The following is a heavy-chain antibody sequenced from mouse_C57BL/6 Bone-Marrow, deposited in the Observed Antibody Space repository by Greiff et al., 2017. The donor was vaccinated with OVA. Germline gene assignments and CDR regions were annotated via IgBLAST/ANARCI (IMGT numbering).Heavy chain of an antibody. CDR1: GYTFTNSW. D-gene: IGHD3-3*01. CDR2: IYPGGGYT. V-gene: IGHV1-63*01. CDR3: ARGGWAYSFDY. J-gene: IGHJ2*01. Sequence: QVQLQQSGAELVRPGTSVKMSCKASGYTFTNSWIGWVKQRPGHGLEWIGDIYPGGGYTNYNEKFKGKATLTADKSSSTAYMQFSSLTSEDSAIYYCARGGWAYSFDYWGQGTTLTVSS.